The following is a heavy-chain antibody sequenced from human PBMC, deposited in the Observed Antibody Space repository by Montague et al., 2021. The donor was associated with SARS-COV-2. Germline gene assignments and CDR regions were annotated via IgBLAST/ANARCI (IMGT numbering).Heavy chain of an antibody. CDR2: MHDSGTA. CDR3: TRLPMGSGYWGYFDY. Sequence: SETLSLTCAVSDGSIRSYYWEWIRQPPGKGLEWIGYMHDSGTANYNPSLRSRVTLLVDTSRNQFSLKLSSVTAADTAMYYCTRLPMGSGYWGYFDYWAQGTLVTVSS. D-gene: IGHD3-10*01. CDR1: DGSIRSYY. J-gene: IGHJ4*02. V-gene: IGHV4-59*08.